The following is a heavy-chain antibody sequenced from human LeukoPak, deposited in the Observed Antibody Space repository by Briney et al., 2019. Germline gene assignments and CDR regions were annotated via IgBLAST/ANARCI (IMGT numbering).Heavy chain of an antibody. CDR2: INHSGST. Sequence: PSETLSLTCAVYGGSFSGYYWSWIRQPPGKGLEWIGEINHSGSTNYNPSLKSRVTISVDTSKNQFSPKLSSVTAADTAVYYCARARAWDYYMDVWGKGTTVTVSS. CDR1: GGSFSGYY. V-gene: IGHV4-34*01. CDR3: ARARAWDYYMDV. J-gene: IGHJ6*03. D-gene: IGHD7-27*01.